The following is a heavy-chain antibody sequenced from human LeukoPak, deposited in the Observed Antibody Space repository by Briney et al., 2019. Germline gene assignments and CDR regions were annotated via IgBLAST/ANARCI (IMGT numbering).Heavy chain of an antibody. CDR3: ARHDGYSYGSDY. V-gene: IGHV4-59*08. D-gene: IGHD5-18*01. CDR2: IYYSGST. Sequence: PSETLSLTCTVSGGSISSYYWSWIRQPPGKGLEWIGYIYYSGSTNYNPSLKSQVTISVDTSKNQFSLKLSSVTAADTAVYYCARHDGYSYGSDYWGQGTLVTVSS. CDR1: GGSISSYY. J-gene: IGHJ4*02.